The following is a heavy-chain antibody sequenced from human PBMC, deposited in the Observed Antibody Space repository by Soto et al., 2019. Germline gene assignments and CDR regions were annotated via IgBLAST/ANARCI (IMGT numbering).Heavy chain of an antibody. D-gene: IGHD4-17*01. CDR1: GFTFSSYG. Sequence: QVQLVESGGGVVQPGRSLRLSCAASGFTFSSYGMHWVRQAPGKGLEWVAVIWYDGSNKYYADSVKGRFTISRDNSKKTQYLQKNSLRTEDTAVYYCARDHDVYGGPRSGFDPWGQGTLVTVSS. V-gene: IGHV3-33*01. J-gene: IGHJ5*02. CDR2: IWYDGSNK. CDR3: ARDHDVYGGPRSGFDP.